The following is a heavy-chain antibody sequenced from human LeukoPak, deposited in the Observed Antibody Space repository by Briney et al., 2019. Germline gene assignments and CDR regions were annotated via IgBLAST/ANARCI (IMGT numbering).Heavy chain of an antibody. CDR3: ARGGGSGSYYGGDAFDI. Sequence: SVTLSLTCAVSGGSISRYYWSWIRQPAGTGLEWIGRIYISGSTNYNPSLKSRVTMSVDTSKNQFALKLSSVTAADTAVYYCARGGGSGSYYGGDAFDIWGQGTMVTVSS. D-gene: IGHD3-10*01. V-gene: IGHV4-4*07. CDR2: IYISGST. J-gene: IGHJ3*02. CDR1: GGSISRYY.